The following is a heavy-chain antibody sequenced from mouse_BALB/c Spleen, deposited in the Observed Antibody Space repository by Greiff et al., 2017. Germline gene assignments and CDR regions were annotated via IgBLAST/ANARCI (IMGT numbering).Heavy chain of an antibody. CDR3: ARDYYGNYDAMDY. J-gene: IGHJ4*01. V-gene: IGHV1-7*01. D-gene: IGHD2-1*01. Sequence: QDQLQQSGAELAKPGASVKMSCKASGYTFTSYWMHWVKQRPGQGLEWIGYINPSTGYTEYNQKFKDKATLTADKSSSTAYMQLSSLTSEDSAVYYCARDYYGNYDAMDYWGQGTSVTVSS. CDR1: GYTFTSYW. CDR2: INPSTGYT.